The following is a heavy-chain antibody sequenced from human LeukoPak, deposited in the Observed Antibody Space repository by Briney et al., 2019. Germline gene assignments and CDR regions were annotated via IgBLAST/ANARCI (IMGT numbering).Heavy chain of an antibody. D-gene: IGHD3-9*01. Sequence: GESLKISCKGSGYTFTTSWIGWVRQMPGKGLEWMGIVYPGGSDTRYSPSFQGQVTISADKSINTAYLQWSSLRASDTAMYYCGKIYEYDVLNSYYLHFDHWGQGTLVTVSS. V-gene: IGHV5-51*01. CDR2: VYPGGSDT. CDR3: GKIYEYDVLNSYYLHFDH. J-gene: IGHJ4*02. CDR1: GYTFTTSW.